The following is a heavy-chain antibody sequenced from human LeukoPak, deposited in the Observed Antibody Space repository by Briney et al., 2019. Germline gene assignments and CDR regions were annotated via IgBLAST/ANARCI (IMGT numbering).Heavy chain of an antibody. V-gene: IGHV3-53*01. D-gene: IGHD6-19*01. Sequence: GGSLRLSCAASGFTFSSYAMSWVRQAPGKGLEWVSVIYSGGSTYYADSVKGRFTISRDNSKNTLYLQMNSLRAEDTAVYYCARDSGSGSIDAFDIWGQGTMVTVSS. J-gene: IGHJ3*02. CDR3: ARDSGSGSIDAFDI. CDR2: IYSGGST. CDR1: GFTFSSYA.